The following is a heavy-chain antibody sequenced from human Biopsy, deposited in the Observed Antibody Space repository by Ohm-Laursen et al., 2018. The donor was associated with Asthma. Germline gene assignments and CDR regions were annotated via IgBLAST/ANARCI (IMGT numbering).Heavy chain of an antibody. J-gene: IGHJ3*02. V-gene: IGHV3-53*01. Sequence: GSLRLSCSASGFTVSTNGMSWVRQPPGKGLEWVSVIYSGGGTYYADSVQGRVTISRDNSKNTLSLQLNSLIAEDTAAYYCARAYGGSFFSGSFDIWGQGTMVTVSS. CDR1: GFTVSTNG. CDR3: ARAYGGSFFSGSFDI. D-gene: IGHD4-23*01. CDR2: IYSGGGT.